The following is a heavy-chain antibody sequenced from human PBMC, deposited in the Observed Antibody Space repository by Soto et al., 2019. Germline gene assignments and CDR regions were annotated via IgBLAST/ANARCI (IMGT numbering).Heavy chain of an antibody. Sequence: SETLSLTCTVSGGSISSYYWSWIRQPPGEGLEWIGYIYYSGSTNYNPSLKSRVTISVDTSKNQFSLKLSSVTAADTAVYYCAREVVTGMDVWGQGTTVTVSS. J-gene: IGHJ6*02. CDR3: AREVVTGMDV. CDR2: IYYSGST. V-gene: IGHV4-59*01. D-gene: IGHD3-22*01. CDR1: GGSISSYY.